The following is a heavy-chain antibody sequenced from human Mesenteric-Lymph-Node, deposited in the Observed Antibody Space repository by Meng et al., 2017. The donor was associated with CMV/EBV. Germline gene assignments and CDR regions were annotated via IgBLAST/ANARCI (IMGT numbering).Heavy chain of an antibody. CDR3: AKDSVNWNYPYYYYYYGMDV. CDR2: IRYDGSNK. CDR1: GFTFSSYG. D-gene: IGHD1-7*01. J-gene: IGHJ6*02. V-gene: IGHV3-30*02. Sequence: GASLTISCAASGFTFSSYGMHWVRQAPGKGLEWVAFIRYDGSNKYYADSVKGRFTISRDNSKNTLYLQMNSLRAEDTAVYYCAKDSVNWNYPYYYYYYGMDVWGQGTTVTVSS.